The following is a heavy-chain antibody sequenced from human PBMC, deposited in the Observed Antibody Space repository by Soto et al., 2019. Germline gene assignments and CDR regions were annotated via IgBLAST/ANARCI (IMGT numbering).Heavy chain of an antibody. CDR3: ARTEYGDYGEFDY. J-gene: IGHJ4*02. V-gene: IGHV4-59*01. D-gene: IGHD4-17*01. CDR1: GGSISSYY. Sequence: QVQLQESGPGLVKPSETLSLTCTVPGGSISSYYWSWIRQPPGKGLEWIGYIYYSGSTNYNPSLKGRVTISVDTSKNRFSLKLSSVTAADTAVYYCARTEYGDYGEFDYWGQGTLVTVSS. CDR2: IYYSGST.